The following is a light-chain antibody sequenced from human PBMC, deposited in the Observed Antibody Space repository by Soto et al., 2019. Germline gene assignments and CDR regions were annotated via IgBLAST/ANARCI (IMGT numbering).Light chain of an antibody. CDR1: TSDVGGYNS. V-gene: IGLV2-14*01. CDR2: DVT. CDR3: ASYTTSGTVL. J-gene: IGLJ2*01. Sequence: QSVLTQPASVSGSPGQSINISCTGTTSDVGGYNSVSWFQHHPDRAPQIIIYDVTLRPSGVSNRFSGSKSGNTASLTISGLQAEDEADYYCASYTTSGTVLFGGGTKVTVL.